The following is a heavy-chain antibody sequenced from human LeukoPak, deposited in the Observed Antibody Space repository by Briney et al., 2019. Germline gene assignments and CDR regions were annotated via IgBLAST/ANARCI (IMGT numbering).Heavy chain of an antibody. D-gene: IGHD3-10*01. Sequence: PGGSLTLLCAVSGFLFSSCSMNGVREAPGKGVEGVSDISCCGCSTYYADSVKGRFTISTDNSKNTLYLQMNSLRAEDTAVYYCAKDRGPGYFDYWGQGTLFTVS. CDR2: ISCCGCST. CDR3: AKDRGPGYFDY. CDR1: GFLFSSCS. V-gene: IGHV3-23*01. J-gene: IGHJ4*02.